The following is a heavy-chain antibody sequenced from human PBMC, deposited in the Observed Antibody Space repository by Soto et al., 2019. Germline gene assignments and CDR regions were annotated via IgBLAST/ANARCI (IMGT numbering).Heavy chain of an antibody. D-gene: IGHD3-9*01. CDR2: ISGRGDRT. V-gene: IGHV3-23*01. J-gene: IGHJ3*02. CDR1: GFTFSDYA. CDR3: AKVWDYDILIGYYTEAFDI. Sequence: VQLLESGGGLVQPGESLRLSCAASGFTFSDYAMAWVRQAPGKGLEWVSGISGRGDRTHYADSVKGRFTISRDNSKTTGYVQMNNLRVEDTAIYYCAKVWDYDILIGYYTEAFDIWGQGTMVTVSS.